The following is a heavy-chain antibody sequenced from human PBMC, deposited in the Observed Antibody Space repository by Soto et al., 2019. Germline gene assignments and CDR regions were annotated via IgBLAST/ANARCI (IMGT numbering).Heavy chain of an antibody. CDR3: ASGTKLNYSSGWYGFYY. Sequence: QVQLVQSGAEVKKPGSSVKVSCKASGGTFSSYAISWVRQAPGQGLEWMGGIIPIFGTANFAQKFQGRVKNAAGESTSTAYMELSSLRSEDTAVYYCASGTKLNYSSGWYGFYYWGQGTLVTVSS. V-gene: IGHV1-69*19. J-gene: IGHJ4*02. D-gene: IGHD6-19*01. CDR2: IIPIFGTA. CDR1: GGTFSSYA.